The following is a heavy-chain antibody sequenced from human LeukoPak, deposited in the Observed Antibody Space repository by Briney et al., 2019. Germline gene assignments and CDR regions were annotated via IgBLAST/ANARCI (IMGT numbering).Heavy chain of an antibody. CDR3: ARRPHSGWSDY. CDR1: GGSFSGYY. D-gene: IGHD6-19*01. CDR2: IYYSGST. V-gene: IGHV4-34*01. Sequence: SETLSLTCAVYGGSFSGYYWSWIRQPPGKGLEWIGSIYYSGSTYYNPSLKSRVTISVDTSKNQFSLKLSSVTAADTAVYYCARRPHSGWSDYWGQGTLVTVSS. J-gene: IGHJ4*02.